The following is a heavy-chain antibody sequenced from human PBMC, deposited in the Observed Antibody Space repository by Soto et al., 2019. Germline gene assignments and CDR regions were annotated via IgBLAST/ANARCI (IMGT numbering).Heavy chain of an antibody. CDR3: AKDPGSIVDY. J-gene: IGHJ4*02. Sequence: GGSLRLSCAASGFSFSSHAMSWVRQAPGKGVEWVSAIGGSGGSTYYADSVKGRFTISRDNSKNTLYLQMNSLRAEDTAVYYCAKDPGSIVDYWGQGTLVTVSS. V-gene: IGHV3-23*01. CDR2: IGGSGGST. D-gene: IGHD1-26*01. CDR1: GFSFSSHA.